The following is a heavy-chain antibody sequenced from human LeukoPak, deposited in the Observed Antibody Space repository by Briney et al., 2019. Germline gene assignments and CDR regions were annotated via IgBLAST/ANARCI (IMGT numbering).Heavy chain of an antibody. CDR1: GFTFSSYA. J-gene: IGHJ4*02. D-gene: IGHD1-26*01. CDR2: ISYDGSNK. CDR3: ARDQARRGSYPYNFDY. Sequence: GGSLRLSCAASGFTFSSYAMHWVRQAPGKGLEWVAVISYDGSNKYYADSVKGRFTISRDNSKNTLYLQMNSLRAEDTAVYYCARDQARRGSYPYNFDYWGQGTLVTVSS. V-gene: IGHV3-30-3*01.